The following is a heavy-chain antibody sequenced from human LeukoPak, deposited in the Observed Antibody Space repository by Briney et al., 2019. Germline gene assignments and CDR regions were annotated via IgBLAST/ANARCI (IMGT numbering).Heavy chain of an antibody. D-gene: IGHD5-24*01. J-gene: IGHJ4*02. Sequence: SETLSLTSTVSGGSISSSSYYWGWIRQPPGKGLEWIGSIYYSGSTYYNPSLKSRVTISVDTSKNQFSLKLSSVTAADTAVYYYARVEMATIPYFDYWGQGTLVTVSS. V-gene: IGHV4-39*07. CDR3: ARVEMATIPYFDY. CDR2: IYYSGST. CDR1: GGSISSSSYY.